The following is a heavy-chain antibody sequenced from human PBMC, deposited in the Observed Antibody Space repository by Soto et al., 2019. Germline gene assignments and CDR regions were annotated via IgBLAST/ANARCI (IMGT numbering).Heavy chain of an antibody. V-gene: IGHV3-15*07. Sequence: PGGSLRLSCAASGFTFSNAWTNWVRQAPGKGLEWVGRIKSKTDGGTTDYAAPVKGRFTISRDDSKNTLYLQMNSLKTEDTAVYYCTTDYPVVYFDWPPYTYYYYGMDVWGQGTTVTVSS. CDR3: TTDYPVVYFDWPPYTYYYYGMDV. D-gene: IGHD3-9*01. CDR2: IKSKTDGGTT. J-gene: IGHJ6*02. CDR1: GFTFSNAW.